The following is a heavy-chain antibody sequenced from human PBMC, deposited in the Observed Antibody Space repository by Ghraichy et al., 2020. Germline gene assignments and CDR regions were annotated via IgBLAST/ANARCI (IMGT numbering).Heavy chain of an antibody. D-gene: IGHD5-18*01. V-gene: IGHV3-7*01. CDR2: IKQDGSEK. CDR1: GFTFSSYW. CDR3: ARSSGLWVYLDFDY. J-gene: IGHJ4*02. Sequence: GGSLRLPCAASGFTFSSYWMSWVRQAPGKGLEWVANIKQDGSEKYYVDSVKGRFTISRDNAKNSLYLQMNSLRAEDTAVYYCARSSGLWVYLDFDYWGQGTLVTVSS.